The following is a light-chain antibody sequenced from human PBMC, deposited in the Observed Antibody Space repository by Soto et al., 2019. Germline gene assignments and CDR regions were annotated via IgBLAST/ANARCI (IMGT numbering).Light chain of an antibody. CDR2: EVS. V-gene: IGLV2-14*01. CDR3: SSYTSSSTLV. Sequence: QSALTQPASVSGSPGQSITISCTGTSSDVGNYDYVSWYQQYPGKVPKLMIYEVSNRPSGVSNRFSGSKSGNTASLTISGLQAEDEADYYCSSYTSSSTLVFGTGTKVTVL. J-gene: IGLJ1*01. CDR1: SSDVGNYDY.